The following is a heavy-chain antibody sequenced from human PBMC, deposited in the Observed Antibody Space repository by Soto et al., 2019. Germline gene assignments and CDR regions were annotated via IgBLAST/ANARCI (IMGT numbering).Heavy chain of an antibody. Sequence: SLRLSCAASGFTFSSYGMHWVRQAPGKGLEWVAVIWYDGSNKYYADSVKGRFTISRDNSKNTLYLQMNSLRAEDTAVYYCASLSPGYYDSSGYGYWGQGTLVTVSS. CDR1: GFTFSSYG. D-gene: IGHD3-22*01. J-gene: IGHJ4*02. CDR3: ASLSPGYYDSSGYGY. V-gene: IGHV3-33*01. CDR2: IWYDGSNK.